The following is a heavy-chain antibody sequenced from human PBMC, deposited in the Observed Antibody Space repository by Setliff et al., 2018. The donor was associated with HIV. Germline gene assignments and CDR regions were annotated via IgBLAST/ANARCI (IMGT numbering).Heavy chain of an antibody. D-gene: IGHD3-9*01. Sequence: SETLSLTCTVSGDSISIYYWSWIRQPPGKGLEWIGYIYYTGITTYNPSLKSRVTISVDTSKNQFSLKLSSVTAADTAVYYCARGGYYDIWTRYSNGFDYWGQGTLVTVSS. CDR2: IYYTGIT. V-gene: IGHV4-59*01. J-gene: IGHJ4*02. CDR1: GDSISIYY. CDR3: ARGGYYDIWTRYSNGFDY.